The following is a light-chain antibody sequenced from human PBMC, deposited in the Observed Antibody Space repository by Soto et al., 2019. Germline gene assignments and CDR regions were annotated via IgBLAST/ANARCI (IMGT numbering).Light chain of an antibody. J-gene: IGLJ2*01. CDR1: SGHNSYA. CDR2: LNSDGSH. Sequence: QPVLSQSPSASASRGASVKLTCTLSSGHNSYAIAWHQQQPEKGPRYLMKLNSDGSHSKGDGIPDRFSGSSSGAERYLTISSLQSEDEADYYCQTWGTGIQLFGGGTKLTVL. V-gene: IGLV4-69*01. CDR3: QTWGTGIQL.